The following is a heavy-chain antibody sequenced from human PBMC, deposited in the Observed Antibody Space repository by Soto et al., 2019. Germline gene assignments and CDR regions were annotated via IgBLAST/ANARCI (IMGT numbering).Heavy chain of an antibody. D-gene: IGHD4-17*01. V-gene: IGHV3-23*01. J-gene: IGHJ6*03. Sequence: PGESLKISCAASGFTFSNSGMSWVRQAPGEGLEWVSAISSTGGSTYYADSVKGRFTISRDNSKNTLYLQMNSLRADDTAVYYCAKDLYGVNYYYYMDVWGKGTTVTVSS. CDR1: GFTFSNSG. CDR3: AKDLYGVNYYYYMDV. CDR2: ISSTGGST.